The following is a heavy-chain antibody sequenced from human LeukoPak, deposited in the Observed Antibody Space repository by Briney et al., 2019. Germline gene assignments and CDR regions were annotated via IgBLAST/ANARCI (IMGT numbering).Heavy chain of an antibody. CDR2: IYYSGST. Sequence: SETLSLTCTVSGGSISSGGYYWSWIRQHPGKGLEWIGYIYYSGSTYYNPSLKSRVTISVDTSKNQFSLKLSSVTAADTAVYYCARARGSIAAAADAFDIWGQGTMVTVSS. V-gene: IGHV4-31*03. CDR1: GGSISSGGYY. CDR3: ARARGSIAAAADAFDI. J-gene: IGHJ3*02. D-gene: IGHD6-13*01.